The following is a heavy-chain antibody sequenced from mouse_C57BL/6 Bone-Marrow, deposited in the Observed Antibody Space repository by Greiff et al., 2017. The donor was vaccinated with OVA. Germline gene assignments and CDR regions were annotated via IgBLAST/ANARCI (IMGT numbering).Heavy chain of an antibody. CDR1: GYTFTSYW. CDR3: ARGDYGSSYTPWFAY. Sequence: QVQLQQPGAELVKPGASVKLSCKASGYTFTSYWMHWVKQRPGQGLEWIGMIHPNSGSTNYNEKFKSKATLTVDKSSSTAYMQLSSLTSEDPAVYYCARGDYGSSYTPWFAYWGQGTLVTVSA. V-gene: IGHV1-64*01. J-gene: IGHJ3*01. CDR2: IHPNSGST. D-gene: IGHD1-1*01.